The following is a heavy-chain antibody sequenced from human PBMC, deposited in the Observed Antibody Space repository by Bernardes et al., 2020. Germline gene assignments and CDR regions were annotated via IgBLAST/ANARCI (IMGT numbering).Heavy chain of an antibody. CDR2: IKQRGIEK. CDR1: EFTSSRYW. Sequence: GGSLRLSCEASEFTSSRYWMSWVCQAPGKGLEWVANIKQRGIEKNYVDSVKGRFTISRDDAKNSVDLQMNSLRAEDTAVYYCVREGPESYGMDVWGQGTTVTVSS. CDR3: VREGPESYGMDV. V-gene: IGHV3-7*01. J-gene: IGHJ6*02.